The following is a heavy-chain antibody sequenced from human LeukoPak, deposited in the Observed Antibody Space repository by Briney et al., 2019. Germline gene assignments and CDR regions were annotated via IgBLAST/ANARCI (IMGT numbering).Heavy chain of an antibody. Sequence: GGSLRLSCAASGFTFSNYWMHWVRQAPGKGLLWVSRIDFHGSDTGYADSVKGRFTISRDNAKNTLYLQMNSLRAEDTAVYYCVRDGPYSSGIDFGCWGQGTLVTVSS. J-gene: IGHJ4*02. CDR2: IDFHGSDT. D-gene: IGHD6-19*01. V-gene: IGHV3-74*01. CDR3: VRDGPYSSGIDFGC. CDR1: GFTFSNYW.